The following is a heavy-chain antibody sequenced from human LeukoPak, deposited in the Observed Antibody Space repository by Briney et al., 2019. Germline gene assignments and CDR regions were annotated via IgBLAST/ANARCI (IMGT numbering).Heavy chain of an antibody. CDR3: ARDDYGGIDY. CDR2: ISSSSSYI. J-gene: IGHJ4*02. Sequence: PGGSLRLSCAASGFTFSSYGMNWVRPATGKGLEWVSSISSSSSYIYYADSVKGRFTISRDNAKNSLYLQMNSLRAEDTAVYYCARDDYGGIDYWGQGTLVTVSP. D-gene: IGHD4-17*01. CDR1: GFTFSSYG. V-gene: IGHV3-21*01.